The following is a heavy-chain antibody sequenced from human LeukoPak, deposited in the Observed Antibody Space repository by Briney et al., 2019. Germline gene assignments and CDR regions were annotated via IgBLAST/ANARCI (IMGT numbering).Heavy chain of an antibody. CDR1: GGSFSGYY. Sequence: SETLPLTCAVYGGSFSGYYWSWIRQPPGKGLEWIGEINHSGSTNYNPSLKSRVTISVDTSKNQFSLKLSSVTAADTAVYYCAREVVGATNVARFDPWGQGTLVTVSS. J-gene: IGHJ5*02. D-gene: IGHD1-26*01. V-gene: IGHV4-34*01. CDR2: INHSGST. CDR3: AREVVGATNVARFDP.